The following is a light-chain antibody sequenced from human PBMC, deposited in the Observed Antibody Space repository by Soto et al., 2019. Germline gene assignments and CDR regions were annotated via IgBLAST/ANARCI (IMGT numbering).Light chain of an antibody. CDR2: STN. V-gene: IGLV8-61*01. Sequence: QAVVTQEPSFSVSPGGTVTLTCGLSSGSVSTSSYPSCYQQTPGQAPRTLIYSTNSRSSGVPDRFSGSIVGNKAALTITGAQADDESDYYCVLYMGSGISVFGGGTKLTVL. J-gene: IGLJ3*02. CDR3: VLYMGSGISV. CDR1: SGSVSTSSY.